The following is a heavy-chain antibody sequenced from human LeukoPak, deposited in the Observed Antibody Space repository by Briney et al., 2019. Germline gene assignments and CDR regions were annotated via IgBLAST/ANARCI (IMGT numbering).Heavy chain of an antibody. V-gene: IGHV1-69*13. CDR1: GGTFSSYA. J-gene: IGHJ4*02. Sequence: VASVKVSCKASGGTFSSYAISWVRQAPGQGLGWMGGIIPIFGTANYAQKFQGRVTITADESTSTAYMELSSLRSEDTAVYYCARDSHRDGYNYWGQGTLVTVSS. CDR3: ARDSHRDGYNY. D-gene: IGHD5-24*01. CDR2: IIPIFGTA.